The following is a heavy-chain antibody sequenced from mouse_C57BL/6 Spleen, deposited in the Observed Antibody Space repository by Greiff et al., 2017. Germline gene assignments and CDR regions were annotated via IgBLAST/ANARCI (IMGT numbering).Heavy chain of an antibody. Sequence: VQLQQPGAELVKPGASVKMSCKASGYTFTSYWITWVKQRPGQGLEWIGDIYPGSGSTNYNEKFKSKATLTVDTSSSTAYMPLRSLTSEDSAVYYCARWDYGSSEWYFDVWGTGTTVTVSS. CDR1: GYTFTSYW. D-gene: IGHD1-1*01. V-gene: IGHV1-55*01. CDR2: IYPGSGST. CDR3: ARWDYGSSEWYFDV. J-gene: IGHJ1*03.